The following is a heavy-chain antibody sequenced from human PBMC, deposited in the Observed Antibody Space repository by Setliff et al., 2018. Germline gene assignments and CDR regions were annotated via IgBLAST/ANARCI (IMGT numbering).Heavy chain of an antibody. CDR1: GGSFTTYY. CDR2: IYYSGST. J-gene: IGHJ4*02. CDR3: AREYYYARSRNFDY. V-gene: IGHV4-59*01. Sequence: PSETLSLTCTVSGGSFTTYYWSWIRQSPGKGLEWIGYIYYSGSTNYNPSLKSRVSISVDTSKNQFSLRLTSVTAADTAVCYCAREYYYARSRNFDYWGQGTLVTVSS. D-gene: IGHD3-22*01.